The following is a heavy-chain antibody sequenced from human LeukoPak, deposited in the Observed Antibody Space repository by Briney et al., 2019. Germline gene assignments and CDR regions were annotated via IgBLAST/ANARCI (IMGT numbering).Heavy chain of an antibody. J-gene: IGHJ5*02. CDR3: AREAFDIVVVVADNWFDP. CDR2: IYTSGST. CDR1: GGSISSYY. V-gene: IGHV4-4*07. D-gene: IGHD2-15*01. Sequence: PSETLSLTCTVSGGSISSYYWSWIRQPAGKGLEWIGRIYTSGSTNYNPSLKSRVTMSVDTSKNQFSLKLSSVTAADTAVYYCAREAFDIVVVVADNWFDPWGQGTLVTVSS.